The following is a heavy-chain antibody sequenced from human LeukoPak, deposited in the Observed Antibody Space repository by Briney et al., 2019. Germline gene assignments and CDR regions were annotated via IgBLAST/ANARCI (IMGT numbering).Heavy chain of an antibody. D-gene: IGHD3-3*01. V-gene: IGHV4-59*01. CDR2: IYYSGST. J-gene: IGHJ5*02. CDR3: ARDWSGLSWFDP. Sequence: PSETLSITCTVSGGSISTYYWSWIRQPPGQGLEWIGYIYYSGSTNYNPSLKSRVTMSIDTSKNQFSLKLSSMTAADTAVYYCARDWSGLSWFDPWGQGTLVTVSS. CDR1: GGSISTYY.